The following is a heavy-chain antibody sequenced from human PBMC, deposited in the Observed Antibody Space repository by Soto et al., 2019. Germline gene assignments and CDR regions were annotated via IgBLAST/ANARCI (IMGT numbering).Heavy chain of an antibody. CDR1: GFTFSSYA. J-gene: IGHJ3*02. Sequence: EVQVLESGGGLVQPGGSLRLSCAASGFTFSSYAMNWVRQAPGKGLEWVSGISGSGGSTYYADSVKGRFTISRDNSKNTLYLQMNSLRAEDTAVYYCAKGREPTPLYAFDIWGQGTMVTVSS. CDR2: ISGSGGST. D-gene: IGHD2-15*01. V-gene: IGHV3-23*01. CDR3: AKGREPTPLYAFDI.